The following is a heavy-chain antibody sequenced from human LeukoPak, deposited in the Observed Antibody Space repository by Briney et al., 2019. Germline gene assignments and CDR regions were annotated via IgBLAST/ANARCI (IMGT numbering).Heavy chain of an antibody. CDR1: GFTFANYK. J-gene: IGHJ5*02. D-gene: IGHD3-3*01. CDR3: ARLAQTIYDFWSGPAEGWFDP. V-gene: IGHV3-48*02. Sequence: TGGALRLSCAASGFTFANYKMNWVRQASGKGLEWVSYISSSSSTIYYADSVKGRFTISRDNAKNSLYLQMNSLRDEDTAVYYCARLAQTIYDFWSGPAEGWFDPWGQGTLVTVSS. CDR2: ISSSSSTI.